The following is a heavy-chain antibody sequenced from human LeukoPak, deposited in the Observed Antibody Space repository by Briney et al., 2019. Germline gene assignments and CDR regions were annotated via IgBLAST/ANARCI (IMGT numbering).Heavy chain of an antibody. Sequence: PGGSLRLSCAASGFTFSSYEMNWVRQAPGKGLEWVSYISSSGSTIYYADSVKGRFTISRDNAKNSLYPQMNSLRAEDTAVYYCARGLWFGEYYYFDYWGQGTLVTVSS. CDR3: ARGLWFGEYYYFDY. CDR2: ISSSGSTI. J-gene: IGHJ4*02. D-gene: IGHD3-10*01. CDR1: GFTFSSYE. V-gene: IGHV3-48*03.